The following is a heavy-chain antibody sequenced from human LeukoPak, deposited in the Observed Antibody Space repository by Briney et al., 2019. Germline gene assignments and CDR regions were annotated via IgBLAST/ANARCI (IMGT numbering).Heavy chain of an antibody. CDR2: IRYDGSNK. CDR1: GFTFSSYG. Sequence: GGSLRLSCAASGFTFSSYGMHWVRQAPGKGLEWVAFIRYDGSNKYYADSVKGRFTISRDNSKNTLYLQMNSLRAEDTAVYYCAKDGSSGYYLFDYWGQGTLATVSS. V-gene: IGHV3-30*02. D-gene: IGHD3-22*01. J-gene: IGHJ4*02. CDR3: AKDGSSGYYLFDY.